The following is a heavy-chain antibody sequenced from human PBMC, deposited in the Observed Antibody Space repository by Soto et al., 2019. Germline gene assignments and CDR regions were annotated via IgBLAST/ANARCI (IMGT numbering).Heavy chain of an antibody. CDR3: VTGGDGYRFDY. J-gene: IGHJ4*02. V-gene: IGHV4-59*01. CDR1: GDSINNDY. D-gene: IGHD2-21*02. Sequence: PSETLSLTCTVSGDSINNDYWSLIRQPPGRGLEWIGYIFYSGSTNYNPSLKSRVTMSVDRSKNHFSLKLTSVTAADTAVYYCVTGGDGYRFDYWGQGTLVTVSS. CDR2: IFYSGST.